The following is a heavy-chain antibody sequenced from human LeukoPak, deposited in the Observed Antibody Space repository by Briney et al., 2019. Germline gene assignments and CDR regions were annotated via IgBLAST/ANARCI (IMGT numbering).Heavy chain of an antibody. CDR1: GGSISSGGYY. CDR3: ARATTPYSSSWYAYYYMDV. V-gene: IGHV4-30-2*01. Sequence: SQTLSLTCTVSGGSISSGGYYWSWIRQPPGKGLEWIGYIYHSGSTYYNPSLKSRVTISVDRSKNQFSLKLSSVTAADTAVYYCARATTPYSSSWYAYYYMDVWGKGTTVTVSS. J-gene: IGHJ6*03. D-gene: IGHD6-13*01. CDR2: IYHSGST.